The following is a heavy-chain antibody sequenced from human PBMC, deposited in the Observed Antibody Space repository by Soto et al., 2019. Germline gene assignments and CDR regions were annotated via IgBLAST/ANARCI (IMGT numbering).Heavy chain of an antibody. D-gene: IGHD3-3*01. CDR1: GFTFNNYG. J-gene: IGHJ4*02. V-gene: IGHV3-30*18. CDR2: ISYDGGKK. Sequence: GSLRLSCAVSGFTFNNYGVHWVRQAPGKGLEWVAVISYDGGKKYYADSVKGRFTISRDNSENTLYLQMNSLRGEDTAVYYCAKGIYDFWSGLDYWGRGTLVTVSS. CDR3: AKGIYDFWSGLDY.